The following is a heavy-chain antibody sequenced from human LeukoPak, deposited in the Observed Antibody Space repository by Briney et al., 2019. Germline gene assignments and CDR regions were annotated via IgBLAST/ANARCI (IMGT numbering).Heavy chain of an antibody. V-gene: IGHV1-69*01. Sequence: ASVKVSCKASGGTFSSHAISWVRQAPGQGLEWMGGIIPIFGTANYAQKFQGRVTITADESTSTAYMELSSLRSEDTAVYYCARDLGGEFNWFDPWGQGTLVTVSS. CDR1: GGTFSSHA. D-gene: IGHD3-3*01. CDR3: ARDLGGEFNWFDP. CDR2: IIPIFGTA. J-gene: IGHJ5*02.